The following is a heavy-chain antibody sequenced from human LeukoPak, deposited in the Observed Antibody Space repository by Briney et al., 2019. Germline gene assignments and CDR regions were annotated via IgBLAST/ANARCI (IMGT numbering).Heavy chain of an antibody. D-gene: IGHD4-23*01. Sequence: PGGSLRLSCAASGFTFDDHAMHWVRQAPGKGLEWVSGISWNSVSIDYADSVKGRFTISRDNAKSSLYLQMNSLRAEDTALYFCAKIDYGGDDWGQGTLVTVSS. CDR1: GFTFDDHA. CDR3: AKIDYGGDD. V-gene: IGHV3-9*01. J-gene: IGHJ4*02. CDR2: ISWNSVSI.